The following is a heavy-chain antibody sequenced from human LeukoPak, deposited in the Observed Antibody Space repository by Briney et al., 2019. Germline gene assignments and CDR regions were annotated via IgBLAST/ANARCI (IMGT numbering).Heavy chain of an antibody. CDR3: ATAGIGSYDAFDI. Sequence: ASVKVSCKVSGYTLTELSMHWVRQAPGKGLEWMGGFDPEDGETIYAQKFQGRVTMTEDTPTDTAYMELSSLRSEDTAVYYCATAGIGSYDAFDIWGQGTMVTVSS. J-gene: IGHJ3*02. CDR1: GYTLTELS. V-gene: IGHV1-24*01. D-gene: IGHD6-13*01. CDR2: FDPEDGET.